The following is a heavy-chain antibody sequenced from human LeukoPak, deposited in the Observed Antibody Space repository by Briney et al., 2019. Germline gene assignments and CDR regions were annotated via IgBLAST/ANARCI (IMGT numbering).Heavy chain of an antibody. V-gene: IGHV3-49*02. D-gene: IGHD6-13*01. CDR3: TRVSIAAAGTIDY. CDR2: IRSKAYGGTT. Sequence: SWVRQPPGKGLEWVGFIRSKAYGGTTEYAASVKGRFTISRDDSKSIAYLQMNSLKTEDTAVYYCTRVSIAAAGTIDYWGQGTLVTVSS. J-gene: IGHJ4*02.